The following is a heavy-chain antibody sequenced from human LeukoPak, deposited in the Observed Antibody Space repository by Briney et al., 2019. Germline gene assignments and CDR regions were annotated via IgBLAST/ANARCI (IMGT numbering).Heavy chain of an antibody. V-gene: IGHV3-30-3*01. CDR1: GFTFSSYA. D-gene: IGHD3-22*01. CDR2: ISYDGSNK. CDR3: ASYSDSSGYYYESAFDI. J-gene: IGHJ3*02. Sequence: PGGSLRLSCAASGFTFSSYAMHWVRQAPGKGLEWVAVISYDGSNKYYADSVKGRFTISRDNSKNTLYLQMNSLRAEDTAVYYCASYSDSSGYYYESAFDIWGQGTMVTVSS.